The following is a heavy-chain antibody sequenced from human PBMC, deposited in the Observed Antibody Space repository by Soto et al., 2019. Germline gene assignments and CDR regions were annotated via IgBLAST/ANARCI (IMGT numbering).Heavy chain of an antibody. CDR3: AREHCTNGVCYTLSMDV. CDR2: ISSNGGST. J-gene: IGHJ6*04. D-gene: IGHD2-8*01. V-gene: IGHV3-64*01. CDR1: GFTFSSYA. Sequence: EVQLVESGGGLVQPGGSLRLSCAASGFTFSSYAMHWVRQAPGKGLEYVSAISSNGGSTYYANSVKGRFTISRDNSKNTLYLQVGSLRAEDMAVYYCAREHCTNGVCYTLSMDVWGKGTTVTVSS.